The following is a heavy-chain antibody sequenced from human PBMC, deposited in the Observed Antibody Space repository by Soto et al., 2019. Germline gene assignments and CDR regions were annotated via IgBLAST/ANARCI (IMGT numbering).Heavy chain of an antibody. CDR1: GYNFTTYV. CDR2: ISGHNGHT. Sequence: QVQLVQSGAEVKKPGASLKVSCKTSGYNFTTYVVSWVRHAPGQGLEWMGWISGHNGHTNYAQTLQGRGTMTTDTSTTTAYMELRSLRSDDTAVYYCARYQPYSTGYYYFDHWGQGTLVIVTS. D-gene: IGHD6-19*01. J-gene: IGHJ4*02. CDR3: ARYQPYSTGYYYFDH. V-gene: IGHV1-18*01.